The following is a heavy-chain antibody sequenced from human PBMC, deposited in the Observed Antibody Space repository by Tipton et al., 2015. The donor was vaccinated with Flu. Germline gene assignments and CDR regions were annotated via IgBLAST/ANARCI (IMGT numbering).Heavy chain of an antibody. CDR1: GDSIGSPYF. J-gene: IGHJ5*02. D-gene: IGHD7-27*01. Sequence: TLSLTCSVSGDSIGSPYFWGWIRQPPGKGLEWIGNVHQAGSLYYNPSLRSRVTISVDRPKNQFSLKLSSVTAADTAVYYCARRSGDWFDPWGQGTLVTVSS. CDR2: VHQAGSL. V-gene: IGHV4-38-2*01. CDR3: ARRSGDWFDP.